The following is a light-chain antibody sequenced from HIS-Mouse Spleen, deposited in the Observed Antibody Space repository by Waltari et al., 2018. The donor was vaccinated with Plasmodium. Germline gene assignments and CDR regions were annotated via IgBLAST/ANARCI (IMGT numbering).Light chain of an antibody. Sequence: SYELTQPPSVSVSPGQTARITCSGDAFPKKSAYWYQQKSGQAPGLVIYEDSKRPSGIPERFSGSSSGTMATLTISGAQVEDEADYYCYSTDSSGNHRVFGGGTKLTVL. CDR3: YSTDSSGNHRV. J-gene: IGLJ3*02. CDR1: AFPKKS. V-gene: IGLV3-10*01. CDR2: EDS.